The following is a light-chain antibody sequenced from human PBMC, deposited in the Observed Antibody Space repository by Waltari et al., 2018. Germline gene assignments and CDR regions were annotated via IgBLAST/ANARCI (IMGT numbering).Light chain of an antibody. CDR3: SSYTSSNSWV. V-gene: IGLV2-14*01. CDR1: SRYVGGYDY. CDR2: EAS. J-gene: IGLJ3*02. Sequence: QSALTQPASVSGSPGQSLTISCIGTSRYVGGYDYVSWYQQHPGKLPKLMIYEASNRPSAVSNRFTASKSVNTAPVTICGRQAGDESYYYCSSYTSSNSWVFGGGTKLTVL.